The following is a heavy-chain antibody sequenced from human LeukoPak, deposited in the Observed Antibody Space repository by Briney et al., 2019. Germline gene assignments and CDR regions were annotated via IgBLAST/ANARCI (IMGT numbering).Heavy chain of an antibody. CDR2: ISGSGGST. CDR1: GFTFSSYA. CDR3: AKAPSTVTTLIGSYFDY. V-gene: IGHV3-23*01. Sequence: PGGSLRLSCAASGFTFSSYAMSWVRQAPGKGLEWVSAISGSGGSTYYADSVKGRFTISRDNSKNTLYLQMNSLRAEDTAVYYCAKAPSTVTTLIGSYFDYWGQGTLVTVSS. D-gene: IGHD4-17*01. J-gene: IGHJ4*02.